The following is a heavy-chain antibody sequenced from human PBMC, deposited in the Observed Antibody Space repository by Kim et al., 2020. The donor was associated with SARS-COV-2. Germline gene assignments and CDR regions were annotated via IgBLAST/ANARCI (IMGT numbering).Heavy chain of an antibody. Sequence: ASVNVSCKASGYTFTSYAMNWVRQAPGQGLEWMGWINTNTGNPTYAQGFTGRFVFSLDTSVSTAYLQISTLKAEDTAVYYCAREFVVVPAAARTEDYWGQGTLVTVSS. D-gene: IGHD2-2*01. CDR3: AREFVVVPAAARTEDY. J-gene: IGHJ4*02. CDR2: INTNTGNP. V-gene: IGHV7-4-1*02. CDR1: GYTFTSYA.